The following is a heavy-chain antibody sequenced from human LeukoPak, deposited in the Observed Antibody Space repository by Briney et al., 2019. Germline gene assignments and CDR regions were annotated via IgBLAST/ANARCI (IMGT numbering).Heavy chain of an antibody. Sequence: SETLSLTCTVSGASISSSTDYWGWIRQPPGKGLEWIGEINHSGSTNYNPSLKSRVTISVDTSKNQFSLKLSSVTAADTAVYYCARENWNMKPYYYYYYMDVWGKGTTVTVSS. J-gene: IGHJ6*03. CDR3: ARENWNMKPYYYYYYMDV. CDR2: INHSGST. D-gene: IGHD1/OR15-1a*01. CDR1: GASISSSTDY. V-gene: IGHV4-39*07.